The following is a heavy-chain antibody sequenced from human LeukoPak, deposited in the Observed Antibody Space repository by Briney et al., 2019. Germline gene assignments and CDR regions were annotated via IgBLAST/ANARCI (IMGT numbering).Heavy chain of an antibody. Sequence: SGTLSLTCAVSGGSISTGYWWTSVRQPPGKGLEWIGEFSHTGNTNYNPTLKSRVTISVDKSKNQFSLKLDSVTAAVTAVYYCARSQSWSFDYWGQGTLVTVSS. J-gene: IGHJ4*02. CDR2: FSHTGNT. D-gene: IGHD2-8*02. CDR3: ARSQSWSFDY. CDR1: GGSISTGYW. V-gene: IGHV4-4*02.